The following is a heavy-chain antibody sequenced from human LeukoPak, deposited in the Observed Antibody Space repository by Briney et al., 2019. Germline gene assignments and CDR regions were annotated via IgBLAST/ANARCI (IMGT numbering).Heavy chain of an antibody. D-gene: IGHD5-24*01. Sequence: SETLSLTCAVSGGSISSSTWWSWVRQPPGKGLEWIGEIYHSGSTNYNPSLKSRASISVDTSKNQFSLKLTTVTAADTAVYYCARRDGYNSGDVGYWGQGTLVTVSS. J-gene: IGHJ4*02. V-gene: IGHV4-4*02. CDR2: IYHSGST. CDR1: GGSISSSTW. CDR3: ARRDGYNSGDVGY.